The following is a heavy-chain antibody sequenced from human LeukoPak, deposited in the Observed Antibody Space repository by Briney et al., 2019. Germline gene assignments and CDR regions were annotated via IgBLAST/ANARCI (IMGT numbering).Heavy chain of an antibody. CDR3: ARAHNWKYGSFDF. J-gene: IGHJ4*02. CDR1: GFTFSSYE. CDR2: ISSSGSTI. D-gene: IGHD1-7*01. Sequence: QPGGSLRLSCAASGFTFSSYEMNWVRQAPGKGLEWVSYISSSGSTIYYADSVKGRFTISRDNAKNSLYLQMNSLRAEDTAVYYCARAHNWKYGSFDFWGQGTLVTVSS. V-gene: IGHV3-48*03.